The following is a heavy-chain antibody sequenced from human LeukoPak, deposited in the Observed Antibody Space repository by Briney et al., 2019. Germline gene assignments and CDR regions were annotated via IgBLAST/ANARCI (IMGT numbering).Heavy chain of an antibody. V-gene: IGHV3-20*04. CDR3: ARRGSSSSWYGMDY. D-gene: IGHD6-13*01. J-gene: IGHJ4*02. Sequence: GGSLRLSCAASGFTFDDYGMRWVRQAPGKGLEWVSGINWNGGSTGDADSVKGRFTISRDNAKNSLYLQMNSLRAEDTALYYCARRGSSSSWYGMDYWGQGTLVTVSS. CDR2: INWNGGST. CDR1: GFTFDDYG.